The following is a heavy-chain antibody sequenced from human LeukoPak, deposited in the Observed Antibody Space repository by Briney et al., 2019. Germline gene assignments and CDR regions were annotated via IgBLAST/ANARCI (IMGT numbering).Heavy chain of an antibody. V-gene: IGHV3-33*01. CDR1: GFTFSSYG. J-gene: IGHJ6*02. CDR3: ARDPDRSTYGMDV. CDR2: IWYDGSNK. D-gene: IGHD1-14*01. Sequence: SGGSLILSCAASGFTFSSYGVHWVRQAPGKGLEWVAVIWYDGSNKYYTDSVKGRFTISRDNSKNTLYLQMNSLRAEDTAVYYCARDPDRSTYGMDVWGQGTTVTVSS.